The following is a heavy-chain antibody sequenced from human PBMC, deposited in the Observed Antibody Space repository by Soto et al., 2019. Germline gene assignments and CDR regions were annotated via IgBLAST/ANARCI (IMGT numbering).Heavy chain of an antibody. CDR3: ATENGMDV. Sequence: PGESLKISCNGSGYSFTIYCISWVRQMPGKGLEWMGRIDPSDSYTNYSPSFQGHVTISADKSISTAYLQWSSLKASDTAMYYCATENGMDVWGQGTTVTVSS. CDR2: IDPSDSYT. CDR1: GYSFTIYC. V-gene: IGHV5-10-1*01. J-gene: IGHJ6*02.